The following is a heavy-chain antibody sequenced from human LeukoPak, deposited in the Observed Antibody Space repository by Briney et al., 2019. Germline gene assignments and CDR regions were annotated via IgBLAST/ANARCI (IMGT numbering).Heavy chain of an antibody. J-gene: IGHJ4*02. CDR3: ARDHVSGEDDRSFDY. Sequence: ASVKVSCKASGYRFNDYYMFWIRQAPGQGIEWVGWINPKTGVTSYAQKFQGRVTVTTDTSISTLYMELNSLISDDTAVYYCARDHVSGEDDRSFDYWGQGTLVTVSS. CDR2: INPKTGVT. CDR1: GYRFNDYY. D-gene: IGHD3-16*01. V-gene: IGHV1-2*02.